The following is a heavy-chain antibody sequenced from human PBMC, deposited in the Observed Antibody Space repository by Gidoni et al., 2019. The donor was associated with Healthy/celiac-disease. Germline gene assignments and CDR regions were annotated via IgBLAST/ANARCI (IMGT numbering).Heavy chain of an antibody. CDR1: SGSISTSSYY. J-gene: IGHJ2*01. CDR3: ARQARGFYGGNRRHYWYFDL. D-gene: IGHD4-17*01. V-gene: IGHV4-39*01. CDR2: IDYSGST. Sequence: QLQLQESGPGLLTPSETLSLPCTVSSGSISTSSYYWRWVRQPPGKGLEWIGSIDYSGSTYYNPSLKSRATISVETSKNQFSLKLRSVTAADTAVYDCARQARGFYGGNRRHYWYFDLWGRGTLVTVSS.